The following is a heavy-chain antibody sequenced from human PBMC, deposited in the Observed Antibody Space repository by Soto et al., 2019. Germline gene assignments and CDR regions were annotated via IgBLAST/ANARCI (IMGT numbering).Heavy chain of an antibody. Sequence: QVPLVQSGAEVKKPGASVKVSCKASGYTFTSYAMHWVRQAPGQRLEWMGWINAGNGNTKYSQKFQGRVTITRDTSASTAYMELSSLSSEDTAVYYCARDGGKYSSSWTGRFDYWGQGTLVTVSS. D-gene: IGHD6-13*01. V-gene: IGHV1-3*01. J-gene: IGHJ4*02. CDR2: INAGNGNT. CDR1: GYTFTSYA. CDR3: ARDGGKYSSSWTGRFDY.